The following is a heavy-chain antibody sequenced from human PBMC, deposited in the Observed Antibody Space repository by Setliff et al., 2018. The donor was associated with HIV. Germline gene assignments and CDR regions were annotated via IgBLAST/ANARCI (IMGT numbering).Heavy chain of an antibody. Sequence: SETLSLTCTVSGGSISSGSYYWSWFRQPAGKGLEWIGHIYTSGSTDYNPSLKSRVTISVDTSKNQFSLKLSSVTAADTAVYYCARDEAWDFWSGYAGGNYYMDVWG. V-gene: IGHV4-61*09. J-gene: IGHJ6*03. CDR2: IYTSGST. D-gene: IGHD3-3*01. CDR1: GGSISSGSYY. CDR3: ARDEAWDFWSGYAGGNYYMDV.